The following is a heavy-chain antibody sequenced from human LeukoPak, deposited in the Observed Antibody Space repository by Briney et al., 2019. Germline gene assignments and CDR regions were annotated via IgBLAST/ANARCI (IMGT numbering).Heavy chain of an antibody. CDR2: MNPNSSNT. CDR1: GYTFTSYD. V-gene: IGHV1-8*01. Sequence: ASVKVSCKASGYTFTSYDINWVRQATGQGLEWMGWMNPNSSNTGYAQKFQGRVTMTRNTSISTAYMELSSLRSEDTAVYYCASYQRYDFWSGYYRNYYYYYMDVWGKGTTVTVSS. D-gene: IGHD3-3*01. J-gene: IGHJ6*03. CDR3: ASYQRYDFWSGYYRNYYYYYMDV.